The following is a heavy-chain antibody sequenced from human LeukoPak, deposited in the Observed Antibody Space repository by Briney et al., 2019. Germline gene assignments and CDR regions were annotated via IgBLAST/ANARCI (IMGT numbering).Heavy chain of an antibody. CDR1: GFTFSNYA. Sequence: GGSLRLSCAASGFTFSNYAMHWVRQAPDKGLEWVALISYDGSNKYYADSVKGRFTISRDNSLNTLYLQMNSLRAEDTAVYYCAREISIVGATWFDPWGQGTLVTVSS. CDR2: ISYDGSNK. J-gene: IGHJ5*02. CDR3: AREISIVGATWFDP. V-gene: IGHV3-30-3*01. D-gene: IGHD1-26*01.